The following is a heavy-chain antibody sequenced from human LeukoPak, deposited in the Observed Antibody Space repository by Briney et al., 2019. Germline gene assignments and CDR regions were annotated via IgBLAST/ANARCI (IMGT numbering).Heavy chain of an antibody. V-gene: IGHV4-39*01. J-gene: IGHJ4*02. CDR1: GDSISSSGYY. D-gene: IGHD3-10*01. Sequence: PSETLSLTCTVSGDSISSSGYYWAWIRQPPGKGLEWIGNIYYNGDTYYNPSLKSRVTISVDTSENHFSLRLISVTAADTAVYYCARHLGSGTYYAPFDYWGQGILVTVSP. CDR2: IYYNGDT. CDR3: ARHLGSGTYYAPFDY.